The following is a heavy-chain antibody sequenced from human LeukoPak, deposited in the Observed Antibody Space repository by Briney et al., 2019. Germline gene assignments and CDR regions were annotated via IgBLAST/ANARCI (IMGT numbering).Heavy chain of an antibody. CDR1: GFTFSDSY. CDR3: AKDKDGYVY. D-gene: IGHD5-18*01. V-gene: IGHV3-11*01. Sequence: GGSLRLSCAASGFTFSDSYMSWVRQAPGKGLEWVSYISSVGRTVSYADSVKGRFTISRDNANNSLYLQMTSLTAEDTAVYYCAKDKDGYVYWGQGTLVTVSS. CDR2: ISSVGRTV. J-gene: IGHJ4*02.